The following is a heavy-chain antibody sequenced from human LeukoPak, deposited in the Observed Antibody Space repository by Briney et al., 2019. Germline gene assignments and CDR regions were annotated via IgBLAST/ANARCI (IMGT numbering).Heavy chain of an antibody. Sequence: GGSLRLSCAASGFDLSTYEMNWVRQAPGKGLEWIADITISGHTKNYADSGKGRFSIARDNGRTSLYLQMHSLRVEDTGVYYCARGDPHADLWGQGTLVTVSS. CDR2: ITISGHTK. D-gene: IGHD5-24*01. J-gene: IGHJ5*02. CDR1: GFDLSTYE. V-gene: IGHV3-48*03. CDR3: ARGDPHADL.